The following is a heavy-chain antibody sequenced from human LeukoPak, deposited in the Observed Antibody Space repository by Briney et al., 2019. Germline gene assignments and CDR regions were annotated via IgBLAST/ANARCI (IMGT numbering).Heavy chain of an antibody. CDR1: GGSFSGYY. J-gene: IGHJ6*03. D-gene: IGHD1-20*01. CDR2: INHSGST. V-gene: IGHV4-34*01. Sequence: PSDTLSLTCAVYGGSFSGYYWSWIRQPPGKGLEWIGEINHSGSTNYNPSLKSRVTISVDTSKNQFSLKLSSVTAADTAVYYCARARITGTYYYYYYMDVWGKGTTVTVSS. CDR3: ARARITGTYYYYYYMDV.